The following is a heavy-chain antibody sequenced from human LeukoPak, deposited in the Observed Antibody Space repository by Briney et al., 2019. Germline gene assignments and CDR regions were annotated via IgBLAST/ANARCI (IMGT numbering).Heavy chain of an antibody. CDR3: AKVDTAMGDAFDI. Sequence: GGSLRLSCAASGFTFSSYGMHWVRQAPGKGLEWVAVMWYDGSNKYYADSVKGRFTISRDNSKNTLYLQMNSLRAEDTAVYYCAKVDTAMGDAFDIWGQGTMVTVSS. CDR2: MWYDGSNK. J-gene: IGHJ3*02. CDR1: GFTFSSYG. V-gene: IGHV3-33*06. D-gene: IGHD5-18*01.